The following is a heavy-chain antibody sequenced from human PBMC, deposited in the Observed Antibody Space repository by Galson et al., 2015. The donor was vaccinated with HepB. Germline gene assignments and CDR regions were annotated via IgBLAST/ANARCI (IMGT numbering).Heavy chain of an antibody. D-gene: IGHD3-3*01. V-gene: IGHV1-18*01. CDR1: GYTFTSYG. Sequence: SVKVSCKASGYTFTSYGISWVRQAPGQGLEWMGWISAYNGNTNYAQKLQGRVTMTTDTSTSTAYMELRSLRSDDTAVYYCARNMYYDFWSGYHQNWFDPWGQGTLVTVSS. CDR2: ISAYNGNT. CDR3: ARNMYYDFWSGYHQNWFDP. J-gene: IGHJ5*02.